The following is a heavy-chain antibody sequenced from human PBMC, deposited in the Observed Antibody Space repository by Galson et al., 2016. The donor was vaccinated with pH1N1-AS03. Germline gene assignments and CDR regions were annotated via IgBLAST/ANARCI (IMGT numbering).Heavy chain of an antibody. CDR2: IRYDGSKK. CDR1: GFSFSDYG. CDR3: AKDPGLGGDRDY. D-gene: IGHD1-14*01. J-gene: IGHJ4*02. V-gene: IGHV3-30*02. Sequence: LRLSCAASGFSFSDYGMHRVRQAPGKGLEWITIIRYDGSKKYADSVNGRFTISRDNSKNTLYLQMNNLRIEDTATYYCAKDPGLGGDRDYWGQGTLVTVSS.